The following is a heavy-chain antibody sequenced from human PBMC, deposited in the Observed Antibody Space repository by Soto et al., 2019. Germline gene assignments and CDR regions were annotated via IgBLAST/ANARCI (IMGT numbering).Heavy chain of an antibody. CDR2: IIPIFGTA. D-gene: IGHD3-3*01. J-gene: IGHJ6*02. CDR3: ARAGPGITIFGVVPDPNSYYYYGMDV. Sequence: GASVKVSCKASGGTFSSYAISCVRQAPGQGLEWMGGIIPIFGTANYAQKFQGRVTITADESTSTAYMGLSSLRSEDTAVYYCARAGPGITIFGVVPDPNSYYYYGMDVWVQGTTVTVSS. V-gene: IGHV1-69*13. CDR1: GGTFSSYA.